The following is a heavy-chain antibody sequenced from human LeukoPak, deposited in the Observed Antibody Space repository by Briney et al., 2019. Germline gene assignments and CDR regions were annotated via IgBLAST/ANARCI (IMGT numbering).Heavy chain of an antibody. Sequence: SVKVSCKASGGTFGSYAISWVRQAPGQGLEWMGGIIPIFGTANYAQKFRGRVTITADESTSTAYMELSSLRPEDTAVYYCARTRTEYCSSTSCYRHYYYGMDVWGKGTTVTVSS. CDR2: IIPIFGTA. V-gene: IGHV1-69*01. CDR3: ARTRTEYCSSTSCYRHYYYGMDV. CDR1: GGTFGSYA. D-gene: IGHD2-2*01. J-gene: IGHJ6*04.